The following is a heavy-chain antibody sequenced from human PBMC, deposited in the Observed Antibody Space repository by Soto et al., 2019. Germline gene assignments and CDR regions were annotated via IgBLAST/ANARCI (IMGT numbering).Heavy chain of an antibody. CDR2: ISGSGGST. CDR3: AKDQLVESGLSPYYGMDV. V-gene: IGHV3-23*01. D-gene: IGHD3-3*01. Sequence: GGSLRLSCAASGFTFSSYAMSWVRQAPGKGLEWVSAISGSGGSTYYADSVKGRFTISRDNSKNTLYLQMNSLRAEDTAVYYCAKDQLVESGLSPYYGMDVWGQGTTVTVSS. CDR1: GFTFSSYA. J-gene: IGHJ6*02.